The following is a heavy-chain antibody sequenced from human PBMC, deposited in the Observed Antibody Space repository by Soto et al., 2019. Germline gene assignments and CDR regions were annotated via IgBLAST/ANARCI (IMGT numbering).Heavy chain of an antibody. Sequence: PGESLKISCKGSGYSFTSYWIGWVRQMPGKGLEWMGIIYPGDSDTRYSPSFQGQVTISADKSISTAYLQWSSLKASDTAMYYCARHAHTPQWLVLGVDGFDPWGQGTLVTVSS. CDR2: IYPGDSDT. V-gene: IGHV5-51*01. CDR3: ARHAHTPQWLVLGVDGFDP. D-gene: IGHD6-19*01. J-gene: IGHJ5*02. CDR1: GYSFTSYW.